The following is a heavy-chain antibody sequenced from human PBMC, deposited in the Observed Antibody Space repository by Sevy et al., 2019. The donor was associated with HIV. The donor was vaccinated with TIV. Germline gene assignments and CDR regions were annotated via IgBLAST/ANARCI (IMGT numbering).Heavy chain of an antibody. D-gene: IGHD1-1*01. Sequence: GGSLRLSCAASGFAFSAYGMHWVRQAPGKGLEWVAFIRYDGSNEFYAASVRGRFTISRDNSNNTLFLQMNSLRADDTAVYYCATRWTPGYWGQGTLVTVSS. V-gene: IGHV3-30*02. CDR2: IRYDGSNE. J-gene: IGHJ4*02. CDR3: ATRWTPGY. CDR1: GFAFSAYG.